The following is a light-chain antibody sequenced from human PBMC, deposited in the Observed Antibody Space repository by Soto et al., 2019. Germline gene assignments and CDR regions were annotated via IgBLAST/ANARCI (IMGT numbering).Light chain of an antibody. J-gene: IGLJ2*01. CDR1: SSNIGAGYD. V-gene: IGLV1-40*01. CDR3: QSYDSSLNVL. Sequence: QSVLTQPPSVSGAPGQRVTISCTGSSSNIGAGYDVHWYQHLPGTAPKLLIYGNNNRPSGVPDRFSGSKSGTSASLAITGLQAEDEADYSCQSYDSSLNVLFGGGTKLTVL. CDR2: GNN.